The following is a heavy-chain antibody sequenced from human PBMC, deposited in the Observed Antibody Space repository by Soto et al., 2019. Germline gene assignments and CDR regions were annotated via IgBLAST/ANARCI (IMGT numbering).Heavy chain of an antibody. Sequence: TETLSLTCTVSGGSISNFYWSWIRQPPGKGLEWIGYISYSGNTNYNPSLKSRVSISVDTSKNQLSLNLTSVTAADTAVYYCARAQLVLSRSYFDSWGHGRPVTVSS. CDR1: GGSISNFY. CDR3: ARAQLVLSRSYFDS. J-gene: IGHJ4*01. CDR2: ISYSGNT. D-gene: IGHD1-1*01. V-gene: IGHV4-59*01.